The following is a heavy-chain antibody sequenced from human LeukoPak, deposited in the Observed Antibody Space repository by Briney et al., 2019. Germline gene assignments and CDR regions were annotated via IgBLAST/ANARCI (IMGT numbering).Heavy chain of an antibody. CDR2: FYTSGAT. CDR1: GGSISSYY. D-gene: IGHD3-22*01. V-gene: IGHV4-4*07. Sequence: PSETLSLTCTVSGGSISSYYWSWIRQPAGKGLEWIGHFYTSGATNYNPSLKSRVTMSVDTSKNQFSLKLSSVTAADTAVYYCARHRGYRFYYDSSGSAFDIWGQGTMVTVSS. J-gene: IGHJ3*02. CDR3: ARHRGYRFYYDSSGSAFDI.